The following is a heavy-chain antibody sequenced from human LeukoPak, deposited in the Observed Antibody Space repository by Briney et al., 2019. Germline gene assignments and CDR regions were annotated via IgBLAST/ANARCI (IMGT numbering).Heavy chain of an antibody. Sequence: GGSLRLSCAASGFTFDDYAMHWVRQAPGKGLEWVSGISWNSGSIGYADSVKGRFTISRDNAKNSLYLQMNSLRAEDTALYYCAKALSYSGYVPLGYWGQGTLVTVSS. CDR3: AKALSYSGYVPLGY. V-gene: IGHV3-9*01. J-gene: IGHJ4*02. CDR2: ISWNSGSI. D-gene: IGHD5-12*01. CDR1: GFTFDDYA.